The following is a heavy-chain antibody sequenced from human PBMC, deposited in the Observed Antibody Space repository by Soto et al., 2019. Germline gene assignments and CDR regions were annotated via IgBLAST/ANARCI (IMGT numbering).Heavy chain of an antibody. D-gene: IGHD6-25*01. CDR2: ISSNSAYI. J-gene: IGHJ5*02. V-gene: IGHV3-21*01. CDR1: GFTFRSFT. CDR3: TRDASRDSGARGWFDP. Sequence: GGSLRLSCAASGFTFRSFTMNWFRQAPGKGLEWVSTISSNSAYIYYTDALRGRFTISRDNAKNSLHLQMNSLRAEDAAVYYCTRDASRDSGARGWFDPWGPGTLVTVSS.